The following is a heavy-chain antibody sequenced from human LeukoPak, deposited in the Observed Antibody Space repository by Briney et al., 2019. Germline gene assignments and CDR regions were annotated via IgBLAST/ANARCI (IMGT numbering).Heavy chain of an antibody. CDR3: ARGGPAAGRFDY. J-gene: IGHJ4*02. CDR2: IYSGGST. CDR1: VFTVSSNY. Sequence: PGGSLRLSSAASVFTVSSNYMSCVRHAPGKGLEWVSVIYSGGSTYYADSVKGRFTISRDNSKNTLYLQMNSLRAEDTAVYYCARGGPAAGRFDYWGQGTLVTVSS. D-gene: IGHD6-13*01. V-gene: IGHV3-66*01.